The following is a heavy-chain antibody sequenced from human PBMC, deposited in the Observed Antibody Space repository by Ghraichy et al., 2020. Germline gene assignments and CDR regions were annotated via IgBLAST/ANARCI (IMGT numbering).Heavy chain of an antibody. CDR2: INHSGST. CDR1: GGSFSGYY. J-gene: IGHJ4*02. D-gene: IGHD5-18*01. CDR3: ASTDTAMVKVFDY. Sequence: SQTLSLTCAVYGGSFSGYYWSWIRQPPGKGLEWIGEINHSGSTNYNPSLKSRVTISVDTSKNQFSLKLSSVTAADTAVYHCASTDTAMVKVFDYWGQGTLVTVSS. V-gene: IGHV4-34*01.